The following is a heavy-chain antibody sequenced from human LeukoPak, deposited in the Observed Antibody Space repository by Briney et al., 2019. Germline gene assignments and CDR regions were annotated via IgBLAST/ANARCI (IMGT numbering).Heavy chain of an antibody. J-gene: IGHJ1*01. CDR2: IYYSRST. V-gene: IGHV4-39*07. Sequence: PSETLSLTCTVSGVSISSSSYYWGWIRQPPGKGLEWIGSIYYSRSTYYNPSLKSRVTMSIDKSRNQFSLRMSSVTAADTAVYYCAGVRLGSSGFSEYFEHWGQGTLVTVSS. CDR3: AGVRLGSSGFSEYFEH. D-gene: IGHD3-22*01. CDR1: GVSISSSSYY.